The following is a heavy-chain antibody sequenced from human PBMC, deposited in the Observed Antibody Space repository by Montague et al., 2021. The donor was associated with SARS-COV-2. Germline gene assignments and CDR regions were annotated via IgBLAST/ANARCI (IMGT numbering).Heavy chain of an antibody. Sequence: SETLSLTCTVSGGSISSSSYYWGWIRQPPGKGLEWIGSIYYSGSTYYNPSLKSRVTISVDTSKNQSSLKLSSVTAADTAVYYCARERYSFSLTRGSTWFDPWGQGTLVTVSS. CDR1: GGSISSSSYY. D-gene: IGHD3-9*01. CDR3: ARERYSFSLTRGSTWFDP. CDR2: IYYSGST. J-gene: IGHJ5*02. V-gene: IGHV4-39*07.